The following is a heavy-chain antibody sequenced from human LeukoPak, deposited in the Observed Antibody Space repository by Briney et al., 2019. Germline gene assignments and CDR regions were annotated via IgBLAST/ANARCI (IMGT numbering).Heavy chain of an antibody. CDR2: IYHSGTA. Sequence: TSETLSLTCTVFGGSLSRGGYYWNWIRQQPDQGLEWLGYIYHSGTARYNPSFKSRLNMSVDMSRNQFSLNLSSVTVADTALYYCARGGDYGDYFVYWGQGSMVSVSS. J-gene: IGHJ4*02. D-gene: IGHD4-17*01. V-gene: IGHV4-31*03. CDR1: GGSLSRGGYY. CDR3: ARGGDYGDYFVY.